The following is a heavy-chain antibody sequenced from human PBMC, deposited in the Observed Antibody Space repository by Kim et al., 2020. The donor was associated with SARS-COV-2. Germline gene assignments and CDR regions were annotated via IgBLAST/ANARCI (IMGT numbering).Heavy chain of an antibody. J-gene: IGHJ5*02. Sequence: GGSLRLSCAASGFTFSSYSMNWVRQAPGKGLEWVSSISSSSSYIYYADSVKGRFTISRDNAKNSLYLQMNSLRAEDTAVYYCARDQVVPAAIPWFDPWGQGTLVTVSS. CDR2: ISSSSSYI. CDR3: ARDQVVPAAIPWFDP. CDR1: GFTFSSYS. V-gene: IGHV3-21*01. D-gene: IGHD2-2*01.